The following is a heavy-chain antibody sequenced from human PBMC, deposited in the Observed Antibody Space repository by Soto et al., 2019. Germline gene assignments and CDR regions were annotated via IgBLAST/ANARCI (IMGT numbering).Heavy chain of an antibody. CDR1: RGSISNYY. V-gene: IGHV4-4*09. CDR2: VYHSGTT. D-gene: IGHD1-26*01. CDR3: ATRPPGVWVSVFDY. Sequence: SETLSLTCTVSRGSISNYYWSWIRQPPGKGPEWIGYVYHSGTTDYNPSLESRVTISLDTSKNQFSLKLNSVTPADTAVYYCATRPPGVWVSVFDYWSQGTLVTVSS. J-gene: IGHJ4*02.